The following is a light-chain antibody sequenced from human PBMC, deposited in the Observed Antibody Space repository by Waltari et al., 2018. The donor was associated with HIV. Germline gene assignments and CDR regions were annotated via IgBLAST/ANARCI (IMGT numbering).Light chain of an antibody. J-gene: IGKJ4*01. CDR2: WAS. Sequence: DIVRTQSPDSLAVCLGERGAVACKSSQSLFWEPSKPHHLAWYQHKQAHPPQLLISWASTRPSGVPDRFSGRASGTDFTLTINTLQAEDVAVYYCQPYFGLPVPFGGGTKVEIK. CDR3: QPYFGLPVP. CDR1: QSLFWEPSKPHH. V-gene: IGKV4-1*01.